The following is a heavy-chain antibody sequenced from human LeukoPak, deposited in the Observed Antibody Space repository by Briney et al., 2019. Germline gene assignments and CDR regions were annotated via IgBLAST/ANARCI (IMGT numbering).Heavy chain of an antibody. Sequence: SETLSLTCAVYGGSFSGYYWSWPRQPPGKGLEWIGEINHSGSTNYSPSLKSRVTISVDTSKNQFSLKLSSVTAADTAVYYCARETRVRWTDYWGQGILVTVSS. D-gene: IGHD5-24*01. CDR3: ARETRVRWTDY. CDR2: INHSGST. CDR1: GGSFSGYY. V-gene: IGHV4-34*01. J-gene: IGHJ4*02.